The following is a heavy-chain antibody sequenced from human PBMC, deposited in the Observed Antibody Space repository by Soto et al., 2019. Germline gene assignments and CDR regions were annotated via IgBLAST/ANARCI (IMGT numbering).Heavy chain of an antibody. CDR2: VFSSVSA. V-gene: IGHV4-4*07. D-gene: IGHD3-16*01. CDR1: GVSVRSYT. J-gene: IGHJ5*01. CDR3: ATDPGGPPLNRFAS. Sequence: LSLTCIVSGVSVRSYTWSWVRQPANKGLEWIGRVFSSVSATYNPSLKSRVSISMDTPENRISLKLDSVTAADAGVYFCATDPGGPPLNRFASWGYGTLVTVSS.